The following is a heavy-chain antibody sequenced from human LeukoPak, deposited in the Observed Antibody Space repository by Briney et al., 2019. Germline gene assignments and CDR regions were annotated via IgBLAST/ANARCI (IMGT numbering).Heavy chain of an antibody. J-gene: IGHJ5*02. Sequence: QPGRSLRLSCAASGFTFSSYAMHWVRQAPGKGLEWVAVISYDGSNKYYADSVKGRFTISRDNSKNTLYLQMNSLRAEDTAVYYCAKTAPSLEWLLHDNWFDPWGQGTLVTVSS. CDR3: AKTAPSLEWLLHDNWFDP. D-gene: IGHD3-3*01. V-gene: IGHV3-30-3*02. CDR1: GFTFSSYA. CDR2: ISYDGSNK.